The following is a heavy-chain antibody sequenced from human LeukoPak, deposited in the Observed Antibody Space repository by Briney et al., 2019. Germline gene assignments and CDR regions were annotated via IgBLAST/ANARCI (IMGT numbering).Heavy chain of an antibody. Sequence: GGSLRLSCAASGFTFSSYSMNWVRQAPGKGLEWVSFISSSSSYIYYADSVKGRFTISRDNAKNSLYLQMNSLRAEDTAVYYCARVKLLVWFDPWGQGTLVTVSS. CDR2: ISSSSSYI. D-gene: IGHD3-10*01. CDR3: ARVKLLVWFDP. CDR1: GFTFSSYS. V-gene: IGHV3-21*01. J-gene: IGHJ5*02.